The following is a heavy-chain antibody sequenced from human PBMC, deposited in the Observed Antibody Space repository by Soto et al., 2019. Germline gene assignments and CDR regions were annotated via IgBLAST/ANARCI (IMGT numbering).Heavy chain of an antibody. D-gene: IGHD7-27*01. CDR2: ISSNSAYI. Sequence: GGSLRLSCAASRFTFRSFTMNWVRQAPGKGLEWVSTISSNSAYIYYTDALRGRFTISRDNAKNSMHLQINSLRAEDTAVYHGTRDASRDNSAWGCFDPWGAGTLAT. CDR1: RFTFRSFT. CDR3: TRDASRDNSAWGCFDP. V-gene: IGHV3-21*01. J-gene: IGHJ5*02.